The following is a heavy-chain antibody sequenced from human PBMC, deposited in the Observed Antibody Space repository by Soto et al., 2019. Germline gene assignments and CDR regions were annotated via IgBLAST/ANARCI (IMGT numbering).Heavy chain of an antibody. CDR1: GYSFTDYH. CDR2: INPKSGGT. J-gene: IGHJ6*02. V-gene: IGHV1-2*04. Sequence: ASVKVSCKASGYSFTDYHIHWVRQAPGQGLEWLGRINPKSGGTSTAQKFQGWVTMTTDTSISTASMELTRLTSDDTAIYYCARGDSTDCSNGVCSFFYNHDMDVWGQGTTGTAP. D-gene: IGHD2-8*01. CDR3: ARGDSTDCSNGVCSFFYNHDMDV.